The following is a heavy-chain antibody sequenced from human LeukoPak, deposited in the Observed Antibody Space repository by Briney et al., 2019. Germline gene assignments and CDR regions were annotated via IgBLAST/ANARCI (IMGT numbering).Heavy chain of an antibody. J-gene: IGHJ3*02. CDR2: IYYSGST. D-gene: IGHD3-22*01. CDR1: GGSISSGGYY. V-gene: IGHV4-31*03. Sequence: PSETLSLTCTVSGGSISSGGYYWSWIRQHPGKGLEWIGYIYYSGSTYYNPTLKSRVTISVDTSKNQFSLKLSSVTPADTAVYYCARASSGYYDDAFDIWGQGTMVTVSS. CDR3: ARASSGYYDDAFDI.